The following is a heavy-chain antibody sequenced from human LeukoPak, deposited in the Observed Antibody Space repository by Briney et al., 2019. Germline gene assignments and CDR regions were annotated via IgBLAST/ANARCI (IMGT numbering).Heavy chain of an antibody. CDR2: IKSKTDGGTT. V-gene: IGHV3-15*01. D-gene: IGHD2-2*01. J-gene: IGHJ5*02. CDR3: TTDRFDCSSTSCYGSWFDP. CDR1: GFTFSNAW. Sequence: GGSLRPSCAASGFTFSNAWMSWVRQAPGKGLEWVGRIKSKTDGGTTDYAAPVKGRFTISRDDSKNTVYLQMNSLKTEDTAVYYCTTDRFDCSSTSCYGSWFDPWGQGTLVTVSS.